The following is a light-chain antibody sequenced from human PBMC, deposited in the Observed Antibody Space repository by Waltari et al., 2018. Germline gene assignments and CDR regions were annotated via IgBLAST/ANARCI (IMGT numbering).Light chain of an antibody. CDR1: KIEPKS. CDR2: YDS. Sequence: YVVTQPPSVSVAPGKKARLTWEGEKIEPKSLNWYQQKAGQAPVLVMFYDSDRPSGIPERFSGSNSGNTATLTINWVEPGDEADYHCQLWDDTNNSGVFGGGTKLTVL. CDR3: QLWDDTNNSGV. V-gene: IGLV3-21*04. J-gene: IGLJ3*02.